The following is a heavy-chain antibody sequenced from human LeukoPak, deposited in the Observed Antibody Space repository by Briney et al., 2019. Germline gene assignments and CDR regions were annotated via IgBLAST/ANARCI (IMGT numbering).Heavy chain of an antibody. CDR2: VYYSGST. CDR3: AREYGSGSYYI. CDR1: GGSISGTTYY. J-gene: IGHJ4*02. D-gene: IGHD3-10*01. V-gene: IGHV4-39*02. Sequence: SETLSLTCTVSGGSISGTTYYWGWIRQPPGKGLEWIGSVYYSGSTYYNSSLKSRITISVDTSKKHFSLKLSSVTAADTAVYYCAREYGSGSYYIWGQGTLVTVSS.